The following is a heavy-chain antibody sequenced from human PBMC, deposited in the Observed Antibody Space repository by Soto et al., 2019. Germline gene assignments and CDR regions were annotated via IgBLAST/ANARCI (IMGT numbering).Heavy chain of an antibody. CDR1: RPNVSGDTSL. D-gene: IGHD3-10*02. J-gene: IGHJ5*02. Sequence: SETLALGGPVSRPNVSGDTSLSILLRQPPGKGLEWLGSIYYSGGTNYNPSLKSRVTISLDKSKSQFSLRLPSVTAADTAVYCCARVVQANCFNAWGQGTLVTVSS. CDR3: ARVVQANCFNA. CDR2: IYYSGGT. V-gene: IGHV4-61*01.